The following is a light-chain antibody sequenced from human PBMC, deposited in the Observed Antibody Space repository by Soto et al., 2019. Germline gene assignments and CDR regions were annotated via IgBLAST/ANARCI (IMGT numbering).Light chain of an antibody. Sequence: DIQMTQSPSTLSASVGDRVTITCRASQSTSSWLAWYQQKPGKAPKLLIYKASSLESGVPSRFSGSGSGTEFTLTISSLQPDDFATYYCQQYDSYSTFGQWTKVEIK. J-gene: IGKJ1*01. CDR2: KAS. V-gene: IGKV1-5*03. CDR1: QSTSSW. CDR3: QQYDSYST.